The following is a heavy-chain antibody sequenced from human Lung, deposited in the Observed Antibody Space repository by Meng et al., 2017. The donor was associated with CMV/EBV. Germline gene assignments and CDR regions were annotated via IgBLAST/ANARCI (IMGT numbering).Heavy chain of an antibody. CDR1: GGSLSSSSYY. CDR3: ASLSREWLRFEATY. Sequence: SGGSLSSSSYYWGWIRQPPGKGLEWIGSIYYSGSTYYNPSLKSRVTISVDTSKNQFSLKLSSVTAADTAVYYCASLSREWLRFEATYWGQGTLVTVSS. V-gene: IGHV4-39*01. D-gene: IGHD5-12*01. J-gene: IGHJ4*02. CDR2: IYYSGST.